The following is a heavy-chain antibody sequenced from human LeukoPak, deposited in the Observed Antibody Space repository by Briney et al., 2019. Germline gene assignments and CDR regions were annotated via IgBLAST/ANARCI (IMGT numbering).Heavy chain of an antibody. CDR3: AKRDSDYYYYFMDA. V-gene: IGHV3-48*04. D-gene: IGHD2-15*01. Sequence: GGSLRLSCAASGFTFSSYGMNRVRQAPGKGLEWISYISSYSTTMYYADSVKGRFTISRDNTNNSLYLQLNSLRAEDTAVYYCAKRDSDYYYYFMDAWGKGTTVTVSS. CDR1: GFTFSSYG. CDR2: ISSYSTTM. J-gene: IGHJ6*03.